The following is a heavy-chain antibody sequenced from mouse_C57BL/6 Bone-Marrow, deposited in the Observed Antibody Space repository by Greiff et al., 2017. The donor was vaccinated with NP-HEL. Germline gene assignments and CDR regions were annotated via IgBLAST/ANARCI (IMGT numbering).Heavy chain of an antibody. CDR2: INPYNGGT. J-gene: IGHJ4*01. CDR3: ARRETGNYAMDY. D-gene: IGHD1-1*02. Sequence: EVQLVESGPVLVKPGASVKMSCKASGYTFTDYYMNWVKQSHGKSLEWIGVINPYNGGTSYNQKFKGKATLTVDKSSSTAYMELNSLTSEDSAVYYCARRETGNYAMDYWGQGTSVTVSS. CDR1: GYTFTDYY. V-gene: IGHV1-19*01.